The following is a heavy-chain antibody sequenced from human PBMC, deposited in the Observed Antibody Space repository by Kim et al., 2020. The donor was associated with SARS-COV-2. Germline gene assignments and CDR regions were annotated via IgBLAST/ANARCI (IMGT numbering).Heavy chain of an antibody. CDR3: ARDKGWLVPNNFDY. V-gene: IGHV1-69*04. CDR1: GGTFSSYA. CDR2: IIPILGIA. D-gene: IGHD6-19*01. J-gene: IGHJ4*02. Sequence: SVKVSCKASGGTFSSYAISWVRQAPGQGLEWMGRIIPILGIANYAQKFQGRVTITADKSTSTAYMELSSLRSEDTAVYYCARDKGWLVPNNFDYWGQGTLVTVSS.